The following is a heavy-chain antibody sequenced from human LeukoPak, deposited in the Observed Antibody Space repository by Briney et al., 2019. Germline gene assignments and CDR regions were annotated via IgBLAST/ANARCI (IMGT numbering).Heavy chain of an antibody. Sequence: KASETLSLTCAVYGGSFSGYYWSWIRQPPGKGLEWIGEINHSGSTNYNPSLKSRVTISVDTSKNQFSLKLSSVTAADTAVYYCARSPNVVSSWFDPWGQGTLVTVSS. CDR2: INHSGST. J-gene: IGHJ5*02. CDR3: ARSPNVVSSWFDP. V-gene: IGHV4-34*01. CDR1: GGSFSGYY. D-gene: IGHD2-15*01.